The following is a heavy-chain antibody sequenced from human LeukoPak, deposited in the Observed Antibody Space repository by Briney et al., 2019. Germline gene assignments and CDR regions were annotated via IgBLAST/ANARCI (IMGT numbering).Heavy chain of an antibody. CDR3: ARGPYSSSWAEYFQH. Sequence: ASVKVSCKASGYTFTGYYMHWVRQAPGQGLEWMGRINPNSGGTNYAQKFQGRVTMTRDTSIRTAYMELSRLRSDDTAVYYRARGPYSSSWAEYFQHWGQGTLVTVSS. V-gene: IGHV1-2*06. CDR2: INPNSGGT. D-gene: IGHD6-13*01. CDR1: GYTFTGYY. J-gene: IGHJ1*01.